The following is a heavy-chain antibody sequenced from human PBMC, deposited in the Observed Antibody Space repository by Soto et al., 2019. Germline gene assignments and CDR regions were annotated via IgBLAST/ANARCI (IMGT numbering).Heavy chain of an antibody. CDR3: AIPFRRGPGAPYYYGMDV. D-gene: IGHD3-10*01. J-gene: IGHJ6*02. V-gene: IGHV5-51*01. Sequence: GESLKISCQGSGYSFTSYWIGWVRQMPGKGLEWMGIIYPSDSRVTYNPSFQGQVTISADKSISTAYLQWSSLKASDTAMYYCAIPFRRGPGAPYYYGMDVWGQGTTVTVSS. CDR2: IYPSDSRV. CDR1: GYSFTSYW.